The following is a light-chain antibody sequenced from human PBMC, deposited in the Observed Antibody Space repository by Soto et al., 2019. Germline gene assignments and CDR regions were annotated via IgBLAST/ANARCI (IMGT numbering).Light chain of an antibody. CDR2: DVS. CDR3: NSYTTSSTQV. Sequence: QSVLTQPASVSGSPGQSITISCTGTSSDIGAYNYVSWYQQYPDKAPKLMIYDVSNRPSGVSNRFSGSKSGDTASLTISALQAQDEADYYCNSYTTSSTQVFGGGTKLTVL. V-gene: IGLV2-14*01. J-gene: IGLJ2*01. CDR1: SSDIGAYNY.